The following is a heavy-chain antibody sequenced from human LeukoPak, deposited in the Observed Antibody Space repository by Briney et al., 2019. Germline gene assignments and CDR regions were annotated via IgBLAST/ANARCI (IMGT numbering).Heavy chain of an antibody. CDR3: ARGGWFDL. J-gene: IGHJ5*02. CDR2: TYYRSKWYN. Sequence: PSETLSLTCAISGDTVSSNTTSWNWLRQSPSRGLEWLGRTYYRSKWYNDYATSVKSQIRINPDTSKTQFSLQLNSVTPEDTAVYYCARGGWFDLWGQGSLVTVSS. CDR1: GDTVSSNTTS. V-gene: IGHV6-1*01.